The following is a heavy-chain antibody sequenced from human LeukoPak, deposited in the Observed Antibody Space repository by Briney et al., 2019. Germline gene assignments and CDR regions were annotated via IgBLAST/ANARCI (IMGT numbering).Heavy chain of an antibody. V-gene: IGHV3-7*01. CDR1: GFTFSSYW. Sequence: RGSLRLSCAASGFTFSSYWMSWVRQAPGKGLEWVANIKQDGSEKYYVDSVKGRFTISRDNAKNSLYLQMNSLRAEDTAVYYCARENAHDYGDYGVVDPWGQGTLVTVSS. D-gene: IGHD4-17*01. J-gene: IGHJ5*02. CDR3: ARENAHDYGDYGVVDP. CDR2: IKQDGSEK.